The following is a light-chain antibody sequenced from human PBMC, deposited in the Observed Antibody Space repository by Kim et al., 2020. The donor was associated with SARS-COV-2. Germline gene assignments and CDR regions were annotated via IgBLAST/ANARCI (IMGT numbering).Light chain of an antibody. CDR3: QQYGSSPLT. J-gene: IGKJ1*01. V-gene: IGKV3-20*01. CDR1: QSVTSSL. CDR2: GAS. Sequence: SPGESATLSCRASQSVTSSLLAWYQRTPGQAPRLLIFGASNRATGIPDRFSGSGSGRDFTLTISRLEPEDFAVYFCQQYGSSPLTFGRGTKVDI.